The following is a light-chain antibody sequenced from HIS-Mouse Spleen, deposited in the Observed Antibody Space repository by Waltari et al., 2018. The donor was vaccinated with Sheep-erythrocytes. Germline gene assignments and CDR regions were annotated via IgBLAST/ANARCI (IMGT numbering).Light chain of an antibody. CDR2: EDS. V-gene: IGLV3-10*01. CDR1: ALPKKY. CDR3: YSTDSSGNHRV. J-gene: IGLJ1*01. Sequence: SYELTQPPSVSVSPGQTARITCSGDALPKKYAYWYQQKSGQAPVLVIYEDSKRPAGIPEIFSGSSSGTMATLTISGAQVEDEADYYCYSTDSSGNHRVFGTGTKVTVL.